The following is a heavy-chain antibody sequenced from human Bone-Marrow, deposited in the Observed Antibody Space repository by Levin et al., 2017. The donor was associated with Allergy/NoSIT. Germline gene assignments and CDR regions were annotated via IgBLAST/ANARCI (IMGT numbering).Heavy chain of an antibody. V-gene: IGHV5-51*01. CDR2: IYPGDSDT. D-gene: IGHD2-21*02. J-gene: IGHJ4*02. Sequence: GGSLRLSCKSSGYNFPTYWIGWVRQMPGKGLEWMGIIYPGDSDTRYSPSFQGQVTISADKSISTAYLQWSSLKASDTARYYCARQLVAAVVTHFDYWGQGTLVTVSS. CDR3: ARQLVAAVVTHFDY. CDR1: GYNFPTYW.